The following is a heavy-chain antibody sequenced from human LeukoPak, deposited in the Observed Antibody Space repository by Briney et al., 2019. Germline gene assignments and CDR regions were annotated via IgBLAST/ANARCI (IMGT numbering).Heavy chain of an antibody. CDR3: ARVRGMRSYYYYYYMDV. J-gene: IGHJ6*03. D-gene: IGHD3-10*01. Sequence: GASVKVSCKASGYTFTSYYMHWVRQAPGQGLEWMGWIKPNSGGTKNAQKFQGRVTMTRDTSISTAYMELSRLRSDDTAMYYCARVRGMRSYYYYYYMDVWGKGTTVTVSS. CDR1: GYTFTSYY. CDR2: IKPNSGGT. V-gene: IGHV1-2*02.